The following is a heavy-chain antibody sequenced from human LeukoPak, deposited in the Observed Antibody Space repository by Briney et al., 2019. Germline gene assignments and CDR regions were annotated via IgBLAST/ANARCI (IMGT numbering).Heavy chain of an antibody. Sequence: WASVKVSCKASGYTFTSYAMHWVRQAPGQRLGWMGWINAGNGNTKYSQKFQGRVTITRDTSASTAYMELSSLRSEDTAVYYCARFPVYCSSTSCLYYFDYWGQGTLVTVSS. CDR2: INAGNGNT. D-gene: IGHD2-2*01. CDR1: GYTFTSYA. CDR3: ARFPVYCSSTSCLYYFDY. J-gene: IGHJ4*02. V-gene: IGHV1-3*01.